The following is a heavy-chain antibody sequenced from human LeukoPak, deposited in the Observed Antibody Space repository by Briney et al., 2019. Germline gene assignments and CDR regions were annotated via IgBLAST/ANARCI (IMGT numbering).Heavy chain of an antibody. CDR3: ARFITGTTSHFDY. CDR2: IKQDGSEK. CDR1: GFTFSSYW. Sequence: GGSLRLSCAASGFTFSSYWMSWVRQAPGKGLEWVANIKQDGSEKYYVDSVKGRFTISRDNAKNSLYLQMNSLRAEDTAVYYCARFITGTTSHFDYWGQGTLVTVSS. D-gene: IGHD1-7*01. V-gene: IGHV3-7*01. J-gene: IGHJ4*02.